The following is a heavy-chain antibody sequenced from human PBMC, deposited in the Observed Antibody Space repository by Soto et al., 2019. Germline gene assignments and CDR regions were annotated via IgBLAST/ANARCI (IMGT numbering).Heavy chain of an antibody. CDR2: ISSGGST. Sequence: EVQLVESGGGLVQPGWSLRLSCAASGFSVSNLYMTWVRQAPGKGLEWVSVISSGGSTYYADSVKGGFTISRDNSKNTLYLEMKSLRAGDTAVYYCARDTLGGAYDYCHGGQGTLVTVSS. D-gene: IGHD3-3*01. CDR3: ARDTLGGAYDYCH. V-gene: IGHV3-66*01. CDR1: GFSVSNLY. J-gene: IGHJ4*02.